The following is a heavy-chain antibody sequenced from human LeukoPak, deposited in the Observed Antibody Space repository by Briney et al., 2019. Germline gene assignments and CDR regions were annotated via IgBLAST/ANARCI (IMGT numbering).Heavy chain of an antibody. CDR1: GGSISSGSYY. Sequence: SETLSLTCTVSGGSISSGSYYWSWIRQPAGKGLEWIGRIYTSGSTNYSPSLKSRVTISVDTSKNQFSLKLSSVTAADTAVYYCARENYGDYGGDWFDPWGQGTLVTVSS. V-gene: IGHV4-61*02. CDR3: ARENYGDYGGDWFDP. J-gene: IGHJ5*02. CDR2: IYTSGST. D-gene: IGHD4-17*01.